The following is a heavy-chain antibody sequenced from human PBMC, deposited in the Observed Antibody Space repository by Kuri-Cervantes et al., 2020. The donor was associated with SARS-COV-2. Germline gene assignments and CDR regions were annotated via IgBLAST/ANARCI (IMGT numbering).Heavy chain of an antibody. CDR2: ISYDGSNK. J-gene: IGHJ4*02. D-gene: IGHD1-26*01. CDR1: GFTFSSYG. CDR3: AKARHSSEWELSDY. Sequence: GESLKISCAASGFTFSSYGMHWVRQAPGKGLEWVAVISYDGSNKYYADSVKGRFTISRDNSKNTLYLQMNSLRAEDTAVYYCAKARHSSEWELSDYWGQGTLVTVSS. V-gene: IGHV3-30*18.